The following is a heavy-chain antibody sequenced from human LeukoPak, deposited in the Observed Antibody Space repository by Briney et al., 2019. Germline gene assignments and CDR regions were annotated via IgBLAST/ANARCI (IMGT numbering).Heavy chain of an antibody. CDR3: ARRRRYSSYDWDFGY. CDR2: ISSSSETI. CDR1: GLTFSSYD. D-gene: IGHD5-12*01. Sequence: PGGSLRLSCAASGLTFSSYDMNWVRQAPGKGLEWVSYISSSSETIYYADSVKGRFTISRDNAKNSLYLQMNSLRDEDTAVYYCARRRRYSSYDWDFGYWGQGSLVTVSS. V-gene: IGHV3-48*02. J-gene: IGHJ4*02.